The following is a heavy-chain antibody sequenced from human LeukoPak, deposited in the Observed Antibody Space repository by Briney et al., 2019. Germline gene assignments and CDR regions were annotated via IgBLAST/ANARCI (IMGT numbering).Heavy chain of an antibody. V-gene: IGHV3-21*01. CDR3: AKYQTGTWTSYDSSDI. D-gene: IGHD1-7*01. J-gene: IGHJ3*02. Sequence: GGSLRLSCAASGFTFSSYSMNWVRQAPGKGLEWVSSISSSSYIHSADSVRGRFTISRDNAKNSLFLQMNSLRAEDTAVYYCAKYQTGTWTSYDSSDIWGQGTLVTASS. CDR2: ISSSSYI. CDR1: GFTFSSYS.